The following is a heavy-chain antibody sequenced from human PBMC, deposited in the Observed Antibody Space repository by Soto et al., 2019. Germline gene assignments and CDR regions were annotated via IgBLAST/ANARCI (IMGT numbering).Heavy chain of an antibody. Sequence: QVQLVQSGAEVKKPGASVKVSCKASGYTFTNYHIHWVRQATGQGLEWMGWMNPNSGDTGYAQKFQGRVTMTRDTSITAAYMGVGGLRSGEPAVYYWARGGGGRWYSGDYWGQGTLVTVSS. J-gene: IGHJ4*02. V-gene: IGHV1-8*01. CDR1: GYTFTNYH. D-gene: IGHD6-13*01. CDR2: MNPNSGDT. CDR3: ARGGGGRWYSGDY.